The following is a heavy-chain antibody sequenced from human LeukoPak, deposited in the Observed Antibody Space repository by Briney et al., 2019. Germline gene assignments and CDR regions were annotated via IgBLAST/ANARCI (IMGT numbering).Heavy chain of an antibody. CDR3: AKGGNYDGNYYAAWFFDV. J-gene: IGHJ2*01. CDR1: GFTFSSYA. D-gene: IGHD5-24*01. Sequence: QPGGSLRLSCAASGFTFSSYAMSWVRQAPGKGLEWVSAISGSGGSTYYADSVKGRFTISRDNSKNTLYLQMNSLRAEDTAVYYCAKGGNYDGNYYAAWFFDVWGRGTRVTVSS. CDR2: ISGSGGST. V-gene: IGHV3-23*01.